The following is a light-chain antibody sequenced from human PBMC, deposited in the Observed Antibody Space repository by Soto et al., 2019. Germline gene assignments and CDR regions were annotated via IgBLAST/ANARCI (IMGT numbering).Light chain of an antibody. V-gene: IGKV3-15*01. J-gene: IGKJ1*01. CDR1: QNVATN. Sequence: TVMTQSPVTLSVSLGERATLSCRASQNVATNMAWYQQKPGQPPRLLVYGAYIRAPGVPARFSGSGSETQFTLTINGLQSDDFAMYYCQQYNTGLRTFGRGTRVEV. CDR2: GAY. CDR3: QQYNTGLRT.